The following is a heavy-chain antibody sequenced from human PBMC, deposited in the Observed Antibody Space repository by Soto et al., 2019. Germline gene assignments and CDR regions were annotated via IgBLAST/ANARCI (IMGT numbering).Heavy chain of an antibody. CDR3: AKPKYDDELYYYGMDV. CDR1: GFTFSSYG. D-gene: IGHD1-26*01. J-gene: IGHJ6*02. Sequence: AGGSLRLSCAASGFTFSSYGMHWVRQAPGKGLEWVAVISYDGSNKYYADSVKGRFTISRDNSKNTLYLQMNSLRAEDTAVYYCAKPKYDDELYYYGMDVWGQGTTVTVS. CDR2: ISYDGSNK. V-gene: IGHV3-30*18.